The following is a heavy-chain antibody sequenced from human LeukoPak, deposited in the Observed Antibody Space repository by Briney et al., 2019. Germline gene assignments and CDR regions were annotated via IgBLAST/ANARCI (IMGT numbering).Heavy chain of an antibody. V-gene: IGHV3-23*01. D-gene: IGHD2-8*01. Sequence: QAGGSLGLSCAASGFTFSSFAMRWVRQAPGKGLEWVAVICGSGGSTFYADSVEGRFTMSRDNSKNTLYMEMNSLRGEDTAVYYCAKEASYCTNGVCYSRIFDTWGQGTLVTVSS. CDR1: GFTFSSFA. CDR2: ICGSGGST. CDR3: AKEASYCTNGVCYSRIFDT. J-gene: IGHJ5*02.